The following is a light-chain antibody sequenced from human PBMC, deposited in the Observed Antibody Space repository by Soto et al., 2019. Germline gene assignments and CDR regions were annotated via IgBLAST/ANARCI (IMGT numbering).Light chain of an antibody. J-gene: IGKJ1*01. V-gene: IGKV1-39*01. CDR3: QQSYITPWT. Sequence: DIEMTQSPSSLSASVGGSVTITCRASQSVDNYLNWYQQKPGKAPKLLIYAASSLQSGVPSRFSGGGSGTDFTLAISSLQPEDFATYYCQQSYITPWTFGQGTKVEIE. CDR2: AAS. CDR1: QSVDNY.